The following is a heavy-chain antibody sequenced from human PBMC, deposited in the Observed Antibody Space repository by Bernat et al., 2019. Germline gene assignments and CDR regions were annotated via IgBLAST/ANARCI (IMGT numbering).Heavy chain of an antibody. Sequence: QVQLVESGGGVVKPGRSLRVSCAASGFTFSSFGMHWVRQAPGKGLEWVAVIWHDGSNKYYADSVKGRFTISRDNSKNTLYLQMNSLRAEDTAVYYCARDPSSIAAAGRGDYWGQGTLVAVSS. V-gene: IGHV3-33*01. CDR1: GFTFSSFG. D-gene: IGHD6-13*01. CDR2: IWHDGSNK. CDR3: ARDPSSIAAAGRGDY. J-gene: IGHJ4*02.